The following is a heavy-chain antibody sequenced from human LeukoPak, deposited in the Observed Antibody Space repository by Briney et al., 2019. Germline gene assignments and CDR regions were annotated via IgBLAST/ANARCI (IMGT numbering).Heavy chain of an antibody. D-gene: IGHD5-18*01. CDR3: SASKQLWLRGLFDY. J-gene: IGHJ4*02. CDR1: SDSISTYY. Sequence: PSETLSLTCSVSSDSISTYYWSWIRQPPGKALEWIGYVYYSGSTDYNPSLKSRVTISVDTSKKQFSLNLNSVTAADTAVYYCSASKQLWLRGLFDYWGQGTLVAVSS. V-gene: IGHV4-59*01. CDR2: VYYSGST.